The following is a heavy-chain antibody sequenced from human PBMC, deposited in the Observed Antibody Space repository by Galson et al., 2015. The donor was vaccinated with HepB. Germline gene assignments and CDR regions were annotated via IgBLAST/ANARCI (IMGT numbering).Heavy chain of an antibody. Sequence: SLRLSCAASGFTFSSYTMHWVRQAPGKGLEWVAVISYDGSNKYYADSVKGRFTISRDNSKNTLYLQMNSLRAEDTAVYYCARVLGLRGATMMGRYYYYYGMDVWGQGTTVTVSS. J-gene: IGHJ6*02. D-gene: IGHD3-22*01. CDR1: GFTFSSYT. CDR2: ISYDGSNK. V-gene: IGHV3-30-3*01. CDR3: ARVLGLRGATMMGRYYYYYGMDV.